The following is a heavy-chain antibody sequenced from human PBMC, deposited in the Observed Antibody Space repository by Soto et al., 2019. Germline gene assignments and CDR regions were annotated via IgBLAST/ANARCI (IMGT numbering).Heavy chain of an antibody. Sequence: ESLKISCKGSGYTFTNYWIGWVRQMPGKGLEWMGIIYPGDSDIRYSPSFQGQVTISADKSISTAYLQWGSLKASDTAVYYCARHRPSSSWYLLVGMDVWGQGTTVTVSS. CDR1: GYTFTNYW. J-gene: IGHJ6*02. CDR3: ARHRPSSSWYLLVGMDV. D-gene: IGHD6-13*01. V-gene: IGHV5-51*01. CDR2: IYPGDSDI.